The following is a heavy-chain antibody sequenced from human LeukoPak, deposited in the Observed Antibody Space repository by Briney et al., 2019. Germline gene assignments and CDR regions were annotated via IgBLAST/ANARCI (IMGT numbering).Heavy chain of an antibody. Sequence: GGSLRLSCAASGFTFNGYSIIWVRQAPGKGLEWISYITTSGSILYYADSVKGRFTVSRDNAKNSVYLQVNSLRVEDSSVYFCARVRGPTVATWYFDLWGRGTLVTVSP. CDR2: ITTSGSIL. CDR3: ARVRGPTVATWYFDL. CDR1: GFTFNGYS. J-gene: IGHJ2*01. V-gene: IGHV3-48*01. D-gene: IGHD4-17*01.